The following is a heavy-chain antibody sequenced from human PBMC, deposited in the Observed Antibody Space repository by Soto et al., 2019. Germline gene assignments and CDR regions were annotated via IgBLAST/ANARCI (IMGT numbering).Heavy chain of an antibody. CDR3: ARAQFYSGSGNYNNLMFDA. Sequence: SATLSLTCAVSGGSIGGVGYSWSWIRQPPGGGLEWIGCIYHSGTFLKSPSLKTRLTMSLDMSNNQFSLTLNSMTAADTALYYCARAQFYSGSGNYNNLMFDAWGQGIQVTVS. J-gene: IGHJ5*02. V-gene: IGHV4-30-2*01. CDR2: IYHSGTF. D-gene: IGHD3-10*01. CDR1: GGSIGGVGYS.